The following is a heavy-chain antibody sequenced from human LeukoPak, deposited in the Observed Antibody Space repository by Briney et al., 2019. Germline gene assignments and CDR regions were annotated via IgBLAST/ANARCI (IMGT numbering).Heavy chain of an antibody. CDR1: GFTFSSYW. J-gene: IGHJ5*02. D-gene: IGHD3-22*01. V-gene: IGHV3-74*01. Sequence: GGSLRLSCAASGFTFSSYWMHWVRQAPGRGLVWVSRINSDGSSTSYADSVKGRFTISRDNAKNTLYLQMNSLRAEDTAVYYCARAPLPMIDGSGGSWFDPWGQGTLVTVSS. CDR3: ARAPLPMIDGSGGSWFDP. CDR2: INSDGSST.